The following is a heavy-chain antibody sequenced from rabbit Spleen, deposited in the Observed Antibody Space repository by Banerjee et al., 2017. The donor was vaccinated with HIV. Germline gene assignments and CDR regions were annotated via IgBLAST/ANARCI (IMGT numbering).Heavy chain of an antibody. Sequence: QSLEESGGGLVKPGGSLTLTCTASGFSFNNYWISWVRQAPGKGLEWIGYINTDSGSTYYASWAKGRFTISKTSSTTVTLQMTSLTAADTATYFCARDTSSSFSSYGMDLWGPGTLVTVS. CDR1: GFSFNNYW. V-gene: IGHV1S40*01. J-gene: IGHJ6*01. CDR2: INTDSGST. CDR3: ARDTSSSFSSYGMDL. D-gene: IGHD1-1*01.